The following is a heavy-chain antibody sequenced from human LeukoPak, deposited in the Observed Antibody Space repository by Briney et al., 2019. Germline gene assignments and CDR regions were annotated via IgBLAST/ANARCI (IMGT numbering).Heavy chain of an antibody. V-gene: IGHV1-69*05. J-gene: IGHJ6*03. CDR2: IIPIFGTA. CDR1: GGTFSSYA. D-gene: IGHD3-10*01. Sequence: ASVKVSCKASGGTFSSYAISWVRQATGQGLEWMGGIIPIFGTANYAQKFQGRVTTTTDESTSTAYMELSSLRSEDTAVYYCARGIRYYGSGSLLTLNYYYYYMDVWGKGTTVTVSS. CDR3: ARGIRYYGSGSLLTLNYYYYYMDV.